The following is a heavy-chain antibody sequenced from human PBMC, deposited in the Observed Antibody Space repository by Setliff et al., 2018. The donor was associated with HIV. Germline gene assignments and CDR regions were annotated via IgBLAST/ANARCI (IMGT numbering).Heavy chain of an antibody. V-gene: IGHV3-30*04. CDR3: AKEPTYYYDSSGPHDALDI. J-gene: IGHJ3*02. CDR2: ISYDGNNK. CDR1: GFIFSNYA. D-gene: IGHD3-22*01. Sequence: PGGSLRLSCAASGFIFSNYAMHWVRQAPGKGLEWVAVISYDGNNKYYADSVKGRFTVSRDNSKSTLYLQMNSLRAEDTAVYYCAKEPTYYYDSSGPHDALDIWGQGTMVTVSS.